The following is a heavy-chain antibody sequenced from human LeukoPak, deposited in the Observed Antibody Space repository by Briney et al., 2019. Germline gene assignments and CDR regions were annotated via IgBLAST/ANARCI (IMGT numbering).Heavy chain of an antibody. V-gene: IGHV3-21*01. CDR1: GFTFSSYS. D-gene: IGHD6-13*01. CDR3: ARSVGGGQQLIPNDY. Sequence: GGSLRLSCAASGFTFSSYSTNWVRQAPGQGLEWVSSISSSSTYIYYADSVKGRFTISRDNAKNSLYLQMNSLRAEDTAVYYCARSVGGGQQLIPNDYWGQGTLVTVSS. CDR2: ISSSSTYI. J-gene: IGHJ4*02.